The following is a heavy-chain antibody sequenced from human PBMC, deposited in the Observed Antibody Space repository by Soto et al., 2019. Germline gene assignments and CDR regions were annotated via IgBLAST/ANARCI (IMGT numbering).Heavy chain of an antibody. V-gene: IGHV1-69*06. CDR3: ARSFTKSRRGGVAFDY. J-gene: IGHJ4*02. D-gene: IGHD3-3*01. Sequence: QVQLVQSGAEVKKPGSSVKVSCTTSGGPFSSFAINWVRQAPGQGLEWMGGIIPLDGTTTYAEKIQGRVTITADTSTSTAYMDLSGLTLEDTAGYYCARSFTKSRRGGVAFDYWGQGTLLTVSS. CDR2: IIPLDGTT. CDR1: GGPFSSFA.